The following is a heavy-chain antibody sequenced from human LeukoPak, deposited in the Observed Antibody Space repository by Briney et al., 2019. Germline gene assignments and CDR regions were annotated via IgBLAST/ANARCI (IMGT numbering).Heavy chain of an antibody. D-gene: IGHD1-26*01. CDR2: IWYDGSNK. J-gene: IGHJ4*03. V-gene: IGHV3-33*01. CDR1: GFTFSGYG. Sequence: GGSLRLSCAASGFTFSGYGMHWVRQAPGKGLEWVAVIWYDGSNKYYADSVKGRFTISRDNSKNTLYLQMNSLRADDTAVYHCATENSGSYYGYFDSWGQGTLVTVSS. CDR3: ATENSGSYYGYFDS.